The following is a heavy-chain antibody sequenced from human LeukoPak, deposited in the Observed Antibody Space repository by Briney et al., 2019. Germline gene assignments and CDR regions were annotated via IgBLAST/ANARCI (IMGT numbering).Heavy chain of an antibody. CDR1: GYTLTELP. D-gene: IGHD1-26*01. CDR2: FDPDDGET. Sequence: ASVKVSCKVSGYTLTELPIHWVRQAPGKGLEWMGGFDPDDGETVYAQMFQGRVTMTEDTSTDTAYMELSRLRSEDTAVYYCATGEGATITFDIWGQGAMVTVSS. J-gene: IGHJ3*02. CDR3: ATGEGATITFDI. V-gene: IGHV1-24*01.